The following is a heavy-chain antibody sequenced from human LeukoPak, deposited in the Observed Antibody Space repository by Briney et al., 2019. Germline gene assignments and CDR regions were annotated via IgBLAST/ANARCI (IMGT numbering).Heavy chain of an antibody. Sequence: GGSLRLSCAASGFTFSSYWMSWVREAPGKGLEWVAFIRYDGSHKYYADSVKGRFTISRDNSKNTLYMQMNSLRAEDTAVYYCAKDRRPNNYYASGSDYWGQGTLVTVSS. CDR2: IRYDGSHK. V-gene: IGHV3-30*02. D-gene: IGHD3-10*01. J-gene: IGHJ4*02. CDR1: GFTFSSYW. CDR3: AKDRRPNNYYASGSDY.